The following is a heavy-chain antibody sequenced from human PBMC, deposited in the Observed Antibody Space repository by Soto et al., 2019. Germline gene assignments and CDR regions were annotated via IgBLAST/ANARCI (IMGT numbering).Heavy chain of an antibody. CDR2: ISESGGRT. CDR3: AKDQALGN. J-gene: IGHJ3*02. V-gene: IGHV3-23*01. Sequence: GSLRLSCAASGFIFSRNDMNWVRQAPGKGLEWVSFISESGGRTYYADSVRGRFTISRDTSRSTLHLEMNSLRAEDTAIYYCAKDQALGNWGPGTMVTVSS. CDR1: GFIFSRND.